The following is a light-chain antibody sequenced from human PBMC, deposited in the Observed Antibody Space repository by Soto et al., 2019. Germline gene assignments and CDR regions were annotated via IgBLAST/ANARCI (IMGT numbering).Light chain of an antibody. V-gene: IGLV1-40*01. CDR1: SSNIGAGYD. J-gene: IGLJ3*02. Sequence: QSVLTQPPSVCGAPGQRVTISCTGSSSNIGAGYDVHWYQQLPGTAPKLLISGNSNRPSGVPDRFSGSKSGTSASLAITGLQAEDEADYYCQSYDSSLSGWVFGGGTKLTVL. CDR3: QSYDSSLSGWV. CDR2: GNS.